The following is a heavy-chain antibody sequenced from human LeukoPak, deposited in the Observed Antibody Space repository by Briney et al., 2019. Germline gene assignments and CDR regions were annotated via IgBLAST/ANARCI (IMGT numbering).Heavy chain of an antibody. D-gene: IGHD4-17*01. CDR2: IKSKAHGGTT. Sequence: GGSLRLSCAASGFTFKNAWMSWVRQAPGKGLEWVGRIKSKAHGGTTDYAAPVKDRFTISRDDSKNTLYLQMNSLKTEDTAVYYCTTILCDYGDYFDYWGQGPLVTVSS. CDR3: TTILCDYGDYFDY. V-gene: IGHV3-15*01. J-gene: IGHJ4*02. CDR1: GFTFKNAW.